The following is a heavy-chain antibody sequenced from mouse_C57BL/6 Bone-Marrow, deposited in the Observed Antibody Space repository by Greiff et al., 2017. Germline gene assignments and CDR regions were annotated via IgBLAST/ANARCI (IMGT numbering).Heavy chain of an antibody. CDR1: GFTFSDYY. CDR2: ISNGGGST. Sequence: EVHLVESGGGLVQPGGSLKLSCAASGFTFSDYYMYWVRQTPEKRLEWVAYISNGGGSTYYPDTVKGRFTISRDNAKNTLYLQMSRLKSEDTAMYYCARQYGYGAMDYWGQGTSVTVSS. CDR3: ARQYGYGAMDY. J-gene: IGHJ4*01. V-gene: IGHV5-12*01. D-gene: IGHD2-2*01.